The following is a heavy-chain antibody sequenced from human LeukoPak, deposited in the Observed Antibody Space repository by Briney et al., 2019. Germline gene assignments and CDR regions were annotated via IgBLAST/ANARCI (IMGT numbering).Heavy chain of an antibody. CDR2: IHYSGST. Sequence: SETLSLACTVSGGSISSRSYYWGWIRQPPGKGLECIGSIHYSGSTYYNPSLKSRVTISVDTPKNQFSLELSSVTAADTAVYYCARQISGMSIVFVPAAIDNWGQGTLLTVSS. CDR1: GGSISSRSYY. D-gene: IGHD2-2*01. CDR3: ARQISGMSIVFVPAAIDN. J-gene: IGHJ4*02. V-gene: IGHV4-39*01.